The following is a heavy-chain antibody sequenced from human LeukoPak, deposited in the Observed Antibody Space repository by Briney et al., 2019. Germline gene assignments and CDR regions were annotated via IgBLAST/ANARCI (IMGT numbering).Heavy chain of an antibody. V-gene: IGHV1-18*01. CDR3: ARVREMATIASFDY. CDR2: ISAYNGNT. D-gene: IGHD5-24*01. CDR1: GYTFTSYG. J-gene: IGHJ4*02. Sequence: GASVKVSCKASGYTFTSYGISWVRQAPGQGLEWMGWISAYNGNTNYAQKLQGRVTMTTDTSTSTAYMELSSLRSEDTAVYYCARVREMATIASFDYWGQGTLVTVSS.